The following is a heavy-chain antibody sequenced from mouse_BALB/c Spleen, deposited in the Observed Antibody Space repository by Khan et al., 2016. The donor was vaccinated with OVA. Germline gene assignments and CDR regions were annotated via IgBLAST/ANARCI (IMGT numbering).Heavy chain of an antibody. CDR3: SRSIMAN. V-gene: IGHV3-2*02. Sequence: VQLKESGPGLVKPSQSLSLTCTVTGYSITSDYAWNWIRQFPGNKLEWMGYISYNGSTTYNPSLKSRISLTRDTSKNQFFLQLNSVTTEDTATYYCSRSIMANWGQGTTLTVSA. J-gene: IGHJ2*01. CDR2: ISYNGST. CDR1: GYSITSDYA.